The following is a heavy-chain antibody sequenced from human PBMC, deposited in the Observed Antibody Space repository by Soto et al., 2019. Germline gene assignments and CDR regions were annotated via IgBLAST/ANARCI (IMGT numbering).Heavy chain of an antibody. Sequence: GGSLRLSCAASGFTFSSYGMHWVRQAPGKGLEWVAVIWYDGSNKYYADSVKGRFTISRDNSKNTLYLQMNSLRAEDTAVYYCARHLRDTNGYWYQFDYWGQGTLVTVSS. CDR3: ARHLRDTNGYWYQFDY. CDR1: GFTFSSYG. D-gene: IGHD3-22*01. J-gene: IGHJ4*02. V-gene: IGHV3-33*01. CDR2: IWYDGSNK.